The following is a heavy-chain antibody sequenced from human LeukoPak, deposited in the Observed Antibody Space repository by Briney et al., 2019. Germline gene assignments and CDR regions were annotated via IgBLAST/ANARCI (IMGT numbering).Heavy chain of an antibody. Sequence: GASVKVSCKASGGTFSSYAISWVRQAPGQGLEWMGRIIPILGIANYAQKFQGRVTITADKSTSTAYMELSSLRSEDTAVYYCARDLATMVRSHFPLVDWFDPWGQGTLVTVSS. CDR1: GGTFSSYA. J-gene: IGHJ5*02. CDR2: IIPILGIA. D-gene: IGHD3-10*01. V-gene: IGHV1-69*04. CDR3: ARDLATMVRSHFPLVDWFDP.